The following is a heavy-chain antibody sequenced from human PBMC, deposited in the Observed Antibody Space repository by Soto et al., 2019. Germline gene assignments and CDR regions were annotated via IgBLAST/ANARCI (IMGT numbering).Heavy chain of an antibody. Sequence: QVQLQESGPGLVKPSQTLSLTCTVSGGSINSGGYYWSWIRQHPGKGLEWIGYIYYSGSTYYNPSLKSRVTISVDTSKNQFSLKLSSVTAADTAVYYCARVCGGVCHNGMDVWGQGTTVTVSS. CDR2: IYYSGST. D-gene: IGHD2-21*02. CDR1: GGSINSGGYY. J-gene: IGHJ6*02. V-gene: IGHV4-31*03. CDR3: ARVCGGVCHNGMDV.